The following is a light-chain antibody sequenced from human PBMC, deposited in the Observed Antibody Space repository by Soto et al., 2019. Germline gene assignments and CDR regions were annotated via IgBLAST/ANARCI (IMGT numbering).Light chain of an antibody. CDR3: QSYDATNQV. Sequence: NFMLTQPHSVSASPGKTVIISCTRSSGSIASNYVQWYQQRPGSSPTTVIYEDNQRPSGVPDRFSGSIDSSTNSASLTISVLDTEDEADYYCQSYDATNQVFGGGTKLTVL. V-gene: IGLV6-57*01. J-gene: IGLJ3*02. CDR1: SGSIASNY. CDR2: EDN.